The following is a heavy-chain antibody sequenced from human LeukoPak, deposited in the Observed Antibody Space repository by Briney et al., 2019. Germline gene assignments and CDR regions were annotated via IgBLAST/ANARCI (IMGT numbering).Heavy chain of an antibody. D-gene: IGHD5-24*01. CDR3: ARDVDGDLDY. V-gene: IGHV3-48*03. CDR2: ISSSGSTI. J-gene: IGHJ4*02. CDR1: GLTFSSYE. Sequence: GGSLRLSCAASGLTFSSYEMNWVRQAPGKGLEWVSYISSSGSTIYYADSVKGRFTISRDNAKNSLYLQMNSLRAEDTAVYYCARDVDGDLDYWGQGTLVTVSS.